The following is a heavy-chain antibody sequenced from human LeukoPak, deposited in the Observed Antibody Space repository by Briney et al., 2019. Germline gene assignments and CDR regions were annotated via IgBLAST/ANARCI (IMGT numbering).Heavy chain of an antibody. Sequence: GASVKVSCKASGYTFTSYGISWVRQAPGQGLEWMGWISAYNGNTNYAQNFQGRVTMTRDTSISTAYMELTSLRSEDTAVYYCVGGAPNWGFDFWGQGTLVIVSS. J-gene: IGHJ4*02. CDR2: ISAYNGNT. CDR1: GYTFTSYG. CDR3: VGGAPNWGFDF. D-gene: IGHD7-27*01. V-gene: IGHV1-18*01.